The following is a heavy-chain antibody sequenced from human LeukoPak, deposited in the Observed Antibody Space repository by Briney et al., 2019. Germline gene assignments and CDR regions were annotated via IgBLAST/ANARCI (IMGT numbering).Heavy chain of an antibody. D-gene: IGHD3-3*01. Sequence: TGGSLRLSCAASGFTFSSYWMSWVRQAPGKGLEWVANIIQDGSEKYYVDSVKGRITISRDNPKNSLYLQMNSLRAEDTAVYYCARPFLEWLLSPDYWGQGTLVTVSS. J-gene: IGHJ4*02. CDR3: ARPFLEWLLSPDY. CDR1: GFTFSSYW. CDR2: IIQDGSEK. V-gene: IGHV3-7*05.